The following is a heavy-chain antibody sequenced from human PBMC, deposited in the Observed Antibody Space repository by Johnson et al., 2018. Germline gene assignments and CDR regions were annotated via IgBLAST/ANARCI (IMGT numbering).Heavy chain of an antibody. V-gene: IGHV3-74*02. CDR2: INGDGSST. J-gene: IGHJ4*02. Sequence: VQLVQSGGGLVQPGGSLRLSCAASGFTFSRYWMHWVRQAPGKGLVWLSRINGDGSSTSYADFVKGRFTISRDTAKNTLSLQMNSLRAEDTAVYYCARGLGNTAMAPDGIGYWGQGTLVTVSS. CDR3: ARGLGNTAMAPDGIGY. CDR1: GFTFSRYW. D-gene: IGHD5-18*01.